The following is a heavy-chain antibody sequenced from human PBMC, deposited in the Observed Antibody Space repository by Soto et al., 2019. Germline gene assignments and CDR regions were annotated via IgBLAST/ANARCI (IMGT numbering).Heavy chain of an antibody. CDR1: GYTFTSYD. J-gene: IGHJ3*02. V-gene: IGHV1-8*01. Sequence: RASVKVSCKASGYTFTSYDINWVRQATGQGLEWMGWMNPNSGNTGYAQKFQGRVTMTRNTSISTAYMELSSLRSEDTTVYYCARRRYDYVWGSYRYNDAFDIWGQGTMVTVSS. CDR3: ARRRYDYVWGSYRYNDAFDI. D-gene: IGHD3-16*02. CDR2: MNPNSGNT.